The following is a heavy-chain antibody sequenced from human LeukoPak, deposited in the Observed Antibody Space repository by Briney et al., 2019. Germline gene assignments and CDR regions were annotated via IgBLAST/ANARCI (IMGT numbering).Heavy chain of an antibody. CDR3: AREDSYGDYGFDY. V-gene: IGHV4-59*12. CDR2: IYYSGST. D-gene: IGHD4-17*01. Sequence: PSETLSLTCTVSGGSISSYYWSWIRQPPGKGLEWIGYIYYSGSTNYNPSLKSRVTISVDTSKNQFSLKLSSVTAADTAVYYCAREDSYGDYGFDYWGQGTLVTVSS. CDR1: GGSISSYY. J-gene: IGHJ4*02.